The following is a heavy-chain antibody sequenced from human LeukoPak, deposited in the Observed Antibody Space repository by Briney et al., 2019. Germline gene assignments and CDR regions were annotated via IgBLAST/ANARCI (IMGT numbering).Heavy chain of an antibody. CDR1: GGTFSSYA. CDR3: ARDSYYYDSSTPFDY. D-gene: IGHD3-22*01. Sequence: ASVKVSCKASGGTFSSYAISWVRQAPGQGLEWMGRIIPILGIANYAQKFQGRVTITADKSTSTAYMELSSLRSDDTAVYYCARDSYYYDSSTPFDYWGQGTLVTVSS. V-gene: IGHV1-69*04. CDR2: IIPILGIA. J-gene: IGHJ4*02.